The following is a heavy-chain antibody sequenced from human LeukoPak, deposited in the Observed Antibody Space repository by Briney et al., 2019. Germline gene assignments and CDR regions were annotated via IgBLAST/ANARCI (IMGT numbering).Heavy chain of an antibody. Sequence: GESLKISCKCSGYRFTSYWIGWVRQMPGKGLEWMGIIYPGDSDTRYSPSFQGQVTISADKSISTAYLQWSSLKASDTAMYYCARHYSSSWYKPQDAFDIWGQGTMVTVSS. CDR1: GYRFTSYW. J-gene: IGHJ3*02. CDR3: ARHYSSSWYKPQDAFDI. V-gene: IGHV5-51*01. CDR2: IYPGDSDT. D-gene: IGHD6-13*01.